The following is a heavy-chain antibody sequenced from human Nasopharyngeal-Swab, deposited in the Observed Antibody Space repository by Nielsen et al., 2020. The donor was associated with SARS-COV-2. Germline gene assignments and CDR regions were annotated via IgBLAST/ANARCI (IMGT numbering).Heavy chain of an antibody. Sequence: TLSLTGTVAGGPISSSSYYGSWIRQPPGKGLERIWVVYYSGSTNNNPSLKSRVTISVNTSKNQFPLKLSSVTAADSVVYYCARGFDYWGQGTLVTVSS. CDR3: ARGFDY. V-gene: IGHV4-61*01. CDR1: GGPISSSSYY. J-gene: IGHJ4*02. CDR2: VYYSGST.